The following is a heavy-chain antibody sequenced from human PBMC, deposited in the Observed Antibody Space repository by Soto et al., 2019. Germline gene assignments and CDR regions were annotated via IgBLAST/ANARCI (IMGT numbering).Heavy chain of an antibody. CDR1: GFTFNYYA. CDR2: ISGTGGST. Sequence: GGSLRLSCAASGFTFNYYAISWVRQAPGKGLEWVSAISGTGGSTYYADSAKGRFTISRDNSKNTLYLQMNSLRAEDTAVYYCAKQLADRYHFDYWGLGALVTVSS. D-gene: IGHD3-3*02. J-gene: IGHJ4*02. V-gene: IGHV3-23*01. CDR3: AKQLADRYHFDY.